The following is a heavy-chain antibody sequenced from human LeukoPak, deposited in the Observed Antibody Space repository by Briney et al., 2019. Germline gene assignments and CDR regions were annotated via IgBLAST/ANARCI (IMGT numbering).Heavy chain of an antibody. CDR1: GFAFSSYA. CDR2: ISGSGTST. V-gene: IGHV3-23*01. D-gene: IGHD1-26*01. Sequence: GGSLRLSCAASGFAFSSYAMSWVRPAPGTGLEWVSSISGSGTSTYYADSVKGRFTISRDNSKNTLYLQMNSLRAEDTAVYYCAKGDVVAATSSFFDLWGRGTLVTVSS. J-gene: IGHJ2*01. CDR3: AKGDVVAATSSFFDL.